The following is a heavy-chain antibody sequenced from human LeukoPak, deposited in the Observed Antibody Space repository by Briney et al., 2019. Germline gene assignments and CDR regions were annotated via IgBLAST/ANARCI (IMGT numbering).Heavy chain of an antibody. CDR1: GFTFGDYA. D-gene: IGHD2-21*01. CDR2: IRSKAYGGTT. J-gene: IGHJ4*02. V-gene: IGHV3-49*03. CDR3: TRGSSISDN. Sequence: GGSLRLAWTASGFTFGDYAISWFRQAPAGRLGRVGFIRSKAYGGTTEYAASVKGRFTISRDDSKSIAYLQMNSLKPEDTAVYYCTRGSSISDNWGQGTLVTVSS.